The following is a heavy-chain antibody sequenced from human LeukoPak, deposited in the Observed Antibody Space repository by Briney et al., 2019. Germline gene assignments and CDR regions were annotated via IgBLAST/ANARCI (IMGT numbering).Heavy chain of an antibody. D-gene: IGHD3-3*01. V-gene: IGHV1-2*02. J-gene: IGHJ4*02. CDR3: ARKEWVPYYFDY. Sequence: ASVKVSCKASGYMFTGYYIQWVRQAPGHGLEWMGWINPSSADTNYAQNFQGRVTMTGDTSISTAYMELTSVTAADTAVYHCARKEWVPYYFDYWGQGALVTVSS. CDR2: INPSSADT. CDR1: GYMFTGYY.